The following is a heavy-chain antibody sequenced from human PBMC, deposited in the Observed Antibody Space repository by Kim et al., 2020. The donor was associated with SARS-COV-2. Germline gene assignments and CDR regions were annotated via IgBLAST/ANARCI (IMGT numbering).Heavy chain of an antibody. V-gene: IGHV4-34*01. J-gene: IGHJ3*02. CDR2: INHSGST. D-gene: IGHD3-10*01. Sequence: SETLSLTCAVYGGSFSGYYWSWIRQPPGKGLEWIGEINHSGSTNYNPSLKSRVTISVDTSKNQFSLKLSSVTAADTAVYYCASWKTYYYGSGRRRNAFDIWGQGTMVTVSS. CDR3: ASWKTYYYGSGRRRNAFDI. CDR1: GGSFSGYY.